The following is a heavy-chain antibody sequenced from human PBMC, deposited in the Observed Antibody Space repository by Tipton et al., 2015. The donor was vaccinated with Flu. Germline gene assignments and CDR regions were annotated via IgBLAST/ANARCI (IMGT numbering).Heavy chain of an antibody. CDR1: GGTFSSYA. V-gene: IGHV1-69*06. CDR3: ASGREWELLPGDDAFDI. CDR2: IIPIFGTA. D-gene: IGHD1-26*01. Sequence: QLVQSGPEVKKPGSSVKVSCKASGGTFSSYAISWVRQAPGQGLEWMGGIIPIFGTANYAQKFQGRVTMTRNTSISTAYMELSSLRSEDTAVYYCASGREWELLPGDDAFDIWGQGTMVTVSS. J-gene: IGHJ3*02.